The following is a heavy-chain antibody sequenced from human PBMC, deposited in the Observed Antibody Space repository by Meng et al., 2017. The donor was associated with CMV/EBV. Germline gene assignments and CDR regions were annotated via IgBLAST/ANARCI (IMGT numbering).Heavy chain of an antibody. Sequence: ASVKVSCKASGYTFTGYYMHWVRQAPGQGLEWMGWINPNSGGTNYAQKFQGRVTMTRDTCISTAYMELSRLRSDDTAVYYCARESIVVVPYKPYGMDVWGQGTTVTVSS. CDR1: GYTFTGYY. V-gene: IGHV1-2*02. CDR3: ARESIVVVPYKPYGMDV. J-gene: IGHJ6*02. CDR2: INPNSGGT. D-gene: IGHD2-2*01.